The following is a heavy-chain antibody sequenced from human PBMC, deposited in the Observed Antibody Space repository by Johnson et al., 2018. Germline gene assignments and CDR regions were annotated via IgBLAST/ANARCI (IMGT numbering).Heavy chain of an antibody. CDR2: ISYDGSNK. CDR3: AREALEPDAFDI. J-gene: IGHJ3*02. Sequence: QVQLVQSGGGLVKPGGSLRLSCAASGFTFSSYAMHWVRQAPGKGLEWVAVISYDGSNKYYADSVKGRFTISRDNSKNTLYLQMNSLSAEDTALYFCAREALEPDAFDIWGQGTMVTVSS. V-gene: IGHV3-30-3*01. D-gene: IGHD5-24*01. CDR1: GFTFSSYA.